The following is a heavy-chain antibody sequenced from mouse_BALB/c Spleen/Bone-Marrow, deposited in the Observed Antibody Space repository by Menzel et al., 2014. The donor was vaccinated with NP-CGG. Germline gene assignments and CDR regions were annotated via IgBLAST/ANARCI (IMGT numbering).Heavy chain of an antibody. CDR2: IDPANGNT. Sequence: EVKLVESGAELVKPGASVKLSCTASGFNIEDTYVHWVKQRPEQGLEWIGRIDPANGNTKYDPKFQGKATVTSDTSSNTAYLHLNNLTSEDTAVYYCAEGYDSWFAYWGQGTLVTVSA. D-gene: IGHD2-2*01. CDR1: GFNIEDTY. V-gene: IGHV14-3*02. CDR3: AEGYDSWFAY. J-gene: IGHJ3*01.